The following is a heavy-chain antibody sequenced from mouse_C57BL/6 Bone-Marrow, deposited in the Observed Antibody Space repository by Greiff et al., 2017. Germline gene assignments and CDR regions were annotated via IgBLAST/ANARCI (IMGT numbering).Heavy chain of an antibody. Sequence: EVHLVESGGGLVKPGGSLKLSCAASGFTFSSYAMSWVRQTPEKRLEWVATISDGGSYTYYPDNVKGRFTISRDNAKNNLYLQMSHLKSEDTAMYYCARGSLYDGYPPWYFDVWGTGTTVTVSS. CDR2: ISDGGSYT. V-gene: IGHV5-4*01. D-gene: IGHD2-3*01. CDR1: GFTFSSYA. J-gene: IGHJ1*03. CDR3: ARGSLYDGYPPWYFDV.